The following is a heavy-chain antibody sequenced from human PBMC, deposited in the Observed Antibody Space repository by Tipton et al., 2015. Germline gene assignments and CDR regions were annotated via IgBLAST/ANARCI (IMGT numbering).Heavy chain of an antibody. CDR3: VKGDYYDANGYYYFDS. Sequence: SLRLSCAASGFTFSNYAMRWVRQARGKGLEWVSVIWYDGSYTYYADSVQGRFTISRDNSKNTLFLQMKSLRVEDTAVYHCVKGDYYDANGYYYFDSWGQGTLVTVSS. V-gene: IGHV3-33*06. J-gene: IGHJ4*02. CDR2: IWYDGSYT. CDR1: GFTFSNYA. D-gene: IGHD3-22*01.